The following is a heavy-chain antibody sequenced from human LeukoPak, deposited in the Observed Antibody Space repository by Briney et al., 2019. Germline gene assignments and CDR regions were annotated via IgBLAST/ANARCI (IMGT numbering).Heavy chain of an antibody. Sequence: PGGSLRLSCAASGFTFTDYTLNCVRQAPGKGLEWVSSMSGIGGFVHYADSVKGRFTISRDNARSSLFLQMTSLSAENTAVYFYARDDYYDSPTYYNGMDVWGQGTAVTVSS. J-gene: IGHJ6*02. CDR3: ARDDYYDSPTYYNGMDV. CDR2: MSGIGGFV. D-gene: IGHD3-3*01. V-gene: IGHV3-21*01. CDR1: GFTFTDYT.